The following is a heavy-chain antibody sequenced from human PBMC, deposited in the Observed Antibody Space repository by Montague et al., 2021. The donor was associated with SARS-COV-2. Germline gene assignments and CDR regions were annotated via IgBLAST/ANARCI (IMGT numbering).Heavy chain of an antibody. V-gene: IGHV4-34*01. Sequence: SETLSLTCAAYGGSFSGYYWSWIRQPPGKGLEWIGEINHSGSTNYNPSLKSRVTISVDTCKNQFSLKLSSVTAADTAVYYCARERYSFSLTRGSTWFDPWGQGTLVTDSS. J-gene: IGHJ5*02. CDR3: ARERYSFSLTRGSTWFDP. CDR2: INHSGST. D-gene: IGHD3-9*01. CDR1: GGSFSGYY.